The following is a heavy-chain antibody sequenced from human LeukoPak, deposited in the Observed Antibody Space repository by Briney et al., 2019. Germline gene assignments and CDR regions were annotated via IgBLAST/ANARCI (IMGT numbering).Heavy chain of an antibody. J-gene: IGHJ3*02. CDR3: ARGGDIVVVVAATGAFDI. CDR2: INHSGST. CDR1: GGSFSGYY. D-gene: IGHD2-15*01. Sequence: SETLSLTCAVYGGSFSGYYWSWIRQPPGKGLEWIGEINHSGSTNYNPSLKSRVTISVDTSKNQFSLKLSSVTAADTAVYYCARGGDIVVVVAATGAFDIWGQGTMVTDSS. V-gene: IGHV4-34*01.